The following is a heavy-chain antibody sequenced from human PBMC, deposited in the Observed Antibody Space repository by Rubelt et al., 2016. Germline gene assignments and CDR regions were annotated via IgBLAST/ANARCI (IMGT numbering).Heavy chain of an antibody. CDR3: ARGYSTSYYYFDF. J-gene: IGHJ4*02. CDR1: GGSISSYY. Sequence: QVQLQESGPGLVKPSETLSLTCTVSGGSISSYYWSWIRQPPGKGLEWIGSIYSGGNTYYNASLKSRVTISVDTSKTQFSLNLGSVAAADTAVYYCARGYSTSYYYFDFWGQGALVTVSS. D-gene: IGHD6-13*01. CDR2: IYSGGNT. V-gene: IGHV4-59*05.